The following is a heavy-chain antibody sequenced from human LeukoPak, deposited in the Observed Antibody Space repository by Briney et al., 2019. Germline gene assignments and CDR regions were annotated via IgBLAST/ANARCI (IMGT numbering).Heavy chain of an antibody. Sequence: GSLRLSCAGSGFSISNYGMSWVRQPPGKGLEWIGYIYYSGSTNYNPSLKSRVTISVDTSKNQFSLKLASVTTADTAVYYCARDRWLGYWGQGTLVTVSS. CDR1: GFSISNYG. CDR2: IYYSGST. J-gene: IGHJ4*02. D-gene: IGHD5-12*01. CDR3: ARDRWLGY. V-gene: IGHV4-59*01.